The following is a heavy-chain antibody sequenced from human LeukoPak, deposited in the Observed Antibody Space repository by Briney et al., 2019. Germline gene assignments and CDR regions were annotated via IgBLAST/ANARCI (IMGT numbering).Heavy chain of an antibody. CDR2: ISGSGGST. V-gene: IGHV3-23*01. CDR1: GFTFSDYY. Sequence: GGSLRLSCAASGFTFSDYYMSWIRQAPGKGLEWVSAISGSGGSTYYADSVRGRFTISRDNSKNTLYLQMNSLRGEDTAVYYCAKDLRHEYNFGTALDVWGKGTTVTVSS. D-gene: IGHD5-18*01. J-gene: IGHJ6*04. CDR3: AKDLRHEYNFGTALDV.